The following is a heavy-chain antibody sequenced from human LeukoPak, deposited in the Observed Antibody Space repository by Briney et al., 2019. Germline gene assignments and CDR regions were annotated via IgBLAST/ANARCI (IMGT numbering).Heavy chain of an antibody. V-gene: IGHV3-30-3*01. Sequence: GRPLRLSCAASGFTFSSYAMHWVRQAPGKGLEWVAVISYDGSNKYYADSVKGRFTISRDNSKNTLYLQMNSLRAEDTAVYYCARDSKPYYGMDVWGQGTTVTVSS. J-gene: IGHJ6*02. CDR3: ARDSKPYYGMDV. CDR2: ISYDGSNK. CDR1: GFTFSSYA.